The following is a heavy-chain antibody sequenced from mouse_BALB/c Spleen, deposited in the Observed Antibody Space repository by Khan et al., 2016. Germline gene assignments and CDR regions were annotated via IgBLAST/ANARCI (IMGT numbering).Heavy chain of an antibody. CDR2: ISSGGSS. CDR1: GFTFSSYA. CDR3: ASKVYYFDY. Sequence: EVELVESGGGLVTPGGSLKLSCAASGFTFSSYAMSWVRQTPETRLEWVASISSGGSSFYPDILKDRFTISRDKARNILYLQMSSLRSEDTAMYYCASKVYYFDYWGQGTTLTVSS. V-gene: IGHV5-6-5*01. J-gene: IGHJ2*01.